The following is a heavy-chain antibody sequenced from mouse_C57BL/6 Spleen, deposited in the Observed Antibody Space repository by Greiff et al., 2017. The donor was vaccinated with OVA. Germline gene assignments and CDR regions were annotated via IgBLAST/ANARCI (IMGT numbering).Heavy chain of an antibody. Sequence: QVQLQQSGAELVKPGASVKISCKASGYAFSSYWMNWVKQRPGKGLEWIGQIYPGDGDTNYNGKFKGKATLTADKSSSTAYMQLSSLTSEDSAVYFCARSGITTVVGGYFDVWGTGTTVTVSS. V-gene: IGHV1-80*01. D-gene: IGHD1-1*01. J-gene: IGHJ1*03. CDR3: ARSGITTVVGGYFDV. CDR1: GYAFSSYW. CDR2: IYPGDGDT.